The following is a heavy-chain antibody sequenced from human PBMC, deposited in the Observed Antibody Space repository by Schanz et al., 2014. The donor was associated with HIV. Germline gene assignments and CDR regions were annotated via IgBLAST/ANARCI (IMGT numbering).Heavy chain of an antibody. V-gene: IGHV4-34*01. D-gene: IGHD1-26*01. CDR1: GGSFSAYY. J-gene: IGHJ3*02. Sequence: QVQLHQWGAGLLKPSETLSLTCAVYGGSFSAYYWSWIRQPPGKGLEWIGEINHSGSTNYSPSLKSRVTISVDASKRQFSLNLASVTAADTAVYYCARRSTIVGATETFDIWGQGTMVTVSS. CDR3: ARRSTIVGATETFDI. CDR2: INHSGST.